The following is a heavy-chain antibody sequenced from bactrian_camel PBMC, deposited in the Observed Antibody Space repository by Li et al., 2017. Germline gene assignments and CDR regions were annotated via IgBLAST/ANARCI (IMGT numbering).Heavy chain of an antibody. Sequence: HVQLVESGGGSVQAGGSLRLSCAASGYSVSNYCMGWFRQAPGKEREGVAAIDDHGDAIYANSVEGRFTVSQGAKNSLYLQMNSLTSEDTAPYYCAADDSPFHEYALGSWEYKYWGQGTQVTVS. CDR1: GYSVSNYC. V-gene: IGHV3S53*01. D-gene: IGHD5*01. CDR2: IDDHGDA. J-gene: IGHJ4*01. CDR3: AADDSPFHEYALGSWEYKY.